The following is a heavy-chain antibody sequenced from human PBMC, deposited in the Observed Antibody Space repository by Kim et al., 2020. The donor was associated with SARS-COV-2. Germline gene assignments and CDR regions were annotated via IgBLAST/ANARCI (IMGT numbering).Heavy chain of an antibody. CDR3: ARGRITMVRGVVYYSYYGMDV. D-gene: IGHD3-10*01. CDR2: INAGNGNT. J-gene: IGHJ6*02. CDR1: GYTFTSYA. Sequence: ASVKVSCKASGYTFTSYAMHWVRQAPGQRLEWMGWINAGNGNTKYSQKFQGRVTITRDTSASTAYMELSSLRSEDTAVYYCARGRITMVRGVVYYSYYGMDVWGQGTTVTVSS. V-gene: IGHV1-3*01.